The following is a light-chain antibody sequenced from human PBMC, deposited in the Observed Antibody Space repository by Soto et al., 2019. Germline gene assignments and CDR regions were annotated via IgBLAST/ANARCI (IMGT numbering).Light chain of an antibody. Sequence: QAVVTQPPSVSGAPGQRVTISCTGSSSNIGAGYDVHWYRQIPGTAPKVVIYGNNNRPSGVPDRFSGSKSGTSASLAITGLQAEDEANYYCQSYDNRLSGSGWVFGGGTKLTVL. CDR2: GNN. CDR1: SSNIGAGYD. J-gene: IGLJ3*02. CDR3: QSYDNRLSGSGWV. V-gene: IGLV1-40*01.